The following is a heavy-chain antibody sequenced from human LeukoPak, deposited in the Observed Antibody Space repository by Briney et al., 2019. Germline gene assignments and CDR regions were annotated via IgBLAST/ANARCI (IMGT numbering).Heavy chain of an antibody. V-gene: IGHV1-46*01. CDR1: GYTFTSYY. CDR2: INPSGDTT. Sequence: ASVTVSCKASGYTFTSYYMHWVRQAPGQGLEWMGIINPSGDTTSYAQKFQGRVTMTRDTSTSTVYMELSSLRSEDTAVYYCAGTCSGGSCYSYFDYWGQGTLVTVSS. D-gene: IGHD2-15*01. J-gene: IGHJ4*02. CDR3: AGTCSGGSCYSYFDY.